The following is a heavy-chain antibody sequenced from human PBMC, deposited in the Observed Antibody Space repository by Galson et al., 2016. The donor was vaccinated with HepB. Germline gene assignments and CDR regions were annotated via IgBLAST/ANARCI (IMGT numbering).Heavy chain of an antibody. V-gene: IGHV3-33*01. CDR2: IWYDGSKK. J-gene: IGHJ4*02. CDR3: ARDQGDGYKHRIDY. Sequence: SLRLSCAASGFTFSSYGMHWVRQAPGKGLEWVAVIWYDGSKKYYVDPVKGRFTISRDNSKNTLYLQMNSLRAEDTAVYYCARDQGDGYKHRIDYWGQGTLVTVSS. D-gene: IGHD5-24*01. CDR1: GFTFSSYG.